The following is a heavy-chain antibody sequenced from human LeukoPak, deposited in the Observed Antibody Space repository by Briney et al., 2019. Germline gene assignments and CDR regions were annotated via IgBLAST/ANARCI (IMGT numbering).Heavy chain of an antibody. CDR1: GGSFSGYY. CDR2: INHSGST. D-gene: IGHD6-6*01. CDR3: ARGIAVRGVGYYYYYMDV. Sequence: PSETLSLTCAVYGGSFSGYYWSWIRQPPGKGLEWIGEINHSGSTNYNPSLKSRVTISVDTSKNQFSLKLSSVTAADTAVYYCARGIAVRGVGYYYYYMDVWGKGTTVTVSS. V-gene: IGHV4-34*01. J-gene: IGHJ6*03.